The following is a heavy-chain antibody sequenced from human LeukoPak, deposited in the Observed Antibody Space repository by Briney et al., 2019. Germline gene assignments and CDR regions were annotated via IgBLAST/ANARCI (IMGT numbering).Heavy chain of an antibody. CDR1: GFTFSSYA. J-gene: IGHJ6*03. CDR2: ISGSGGST. D-gene: IGHD6-6*01. Sequence: GGSLRLSCAASGFTFSSYAMSWVRQAPGKGREWVSAISGSGGSTYYADSVKGRFTISRDNSKNTLYLQMNSLRAEDTAVYYCAKDGRIAARTHYYYMDVWGKGTTVTVSS. CDR3: AKDGRIAARTHYYYMDV. V-gene: IGHV3-23*01.